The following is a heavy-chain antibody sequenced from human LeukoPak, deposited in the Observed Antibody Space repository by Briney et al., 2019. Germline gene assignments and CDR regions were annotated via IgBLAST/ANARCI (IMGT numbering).Heavy chain of an antibody. Sequence: ASVNVSCKASGYTFTGYYMHWVRQAPGQGLEWMGRINPNSGGTNYAQKFQGRVTMTRDTSISTAYMELSRLRSDDTAVYYCARDSRYDSSGYYLDWGQGTLVTVSS. V-gene: IGHV1-2*06. D-gene: IGHD3-22*01. CDR3: ARDSRYDSSGYYLD. CDR1: GYTFTGYY. J-gene: IGHJ4*02. CDR2: INPNSGGT.